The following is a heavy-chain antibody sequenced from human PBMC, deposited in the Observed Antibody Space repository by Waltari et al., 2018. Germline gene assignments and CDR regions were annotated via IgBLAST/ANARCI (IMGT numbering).Heavy chain of an antibody. Sequence: EVHLVESGGGLVQPGGSLRLSCAASGFTFTDYWMGWVRQAPGKGPEGVDNIQKDGSEKNYVDYVKGRFTISRDNAKDSVYLQMNSLRADDTAMYYCVRDHWGPDYWGQGTLVTVSS. CDR3: VRDHWGPDY. J-gene: IGHJ4*02. CDR2: IQKDGSEK. V-gene: IGHV3-7*01. D-gene: IGHD7-27*01. CDR1: GFTFTDYW.